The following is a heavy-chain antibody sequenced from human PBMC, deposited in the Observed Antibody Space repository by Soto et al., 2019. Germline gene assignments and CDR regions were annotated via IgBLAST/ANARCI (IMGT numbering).Heavy chain of an antibody. CDR1: GFTFSSYA. Sequence: EVQLLESGGGLVQPGGSLRLSCAASGFTFSSYAMRWVRQAPVKGLEWVSAISGSGGSTYYADSVKGRFTISRDNSKNTLYLQMNSRRSENTAVYYCARRGSGSYYDYRGQGTLVTVSS. V-gene: IGHV3-23*01. CDR2: ISGSGGST. CDR3: ARRGSGSYYDY. J-gene: IGHJ4*02. D-gene: IGHD1-26*01.